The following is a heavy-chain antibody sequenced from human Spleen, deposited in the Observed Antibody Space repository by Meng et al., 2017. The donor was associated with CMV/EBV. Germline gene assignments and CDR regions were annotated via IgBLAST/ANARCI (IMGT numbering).Heavy chain of an antibody. Sequence: VSLVGAGGGLGQPGVSLRLSCAASGFTVSSNYMSWVRQAPGKGLEWVSVIYHDGRTYYADSVKGRFTMSRDNSKNTVHLQMNSLRVEDTAVYYCARHDWFDPWGQGTLVTVSS. CDR2: IYHDGRT. V-gene: IGHV3-66*04. CDR1: GFTVSSNY. J-gene: IGHJ5*02. CDR3: ARHDWFDP.